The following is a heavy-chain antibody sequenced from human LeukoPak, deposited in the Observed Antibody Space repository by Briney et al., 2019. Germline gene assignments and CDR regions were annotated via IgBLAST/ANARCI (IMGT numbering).Heavy chain of an antibody. CDR2: INPNSGGT. V-gene: IGHV1-2*02. CDR1: GCPFTGYY. J-gene: IGHJ4*02. Sequence: ASVKVSCKASGCPFTGYYMHWVRQAPGQGLEWMGWINPNSGGTTYAQKFQGRVTMTRDTSISTAYMELSRLRSDDTAVYYCARDSVIVVVPAAIPDYWGQGTLVTVSS. CDR3: ARDSVIVVVPAAIPDY. D-gene: IGHD2-2*02.